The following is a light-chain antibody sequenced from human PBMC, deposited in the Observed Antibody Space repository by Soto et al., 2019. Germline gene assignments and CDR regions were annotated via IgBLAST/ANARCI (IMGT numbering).Light chain of an antibody. CDR3: QQRRDYPNT. Sequence: DIQLTQSPCFLSASVGDRITITCRASQDIRDGLAWYQQEPGKAPKLLIHSAFTLQSGVPSRFSGSGFGTEFILTISSQQPEDFATYYCQQRRDYPNTFGQGTRLEIK. CDR2: SAF. V-gene: IGKV1-9*01. J-gene: IGKJ5*01. CDR1: QDIRDG.